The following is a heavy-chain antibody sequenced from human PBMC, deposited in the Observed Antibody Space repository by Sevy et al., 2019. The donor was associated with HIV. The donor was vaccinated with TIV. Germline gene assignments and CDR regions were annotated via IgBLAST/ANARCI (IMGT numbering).Heavy chain of an antibody. Sequence: GGSLRLSCAASGFIFSNYYMTWVRQAPGKGLEWVSYISDRSDTISYADSVKGRFTISRDNAKNALDLQMSSLRGEDTAVYYCAGVRDRYCSGGSCYYGYFFDYWGQGTLVTVSS. V-gene: IGHV3-48*01. CDR2: ISDRSDTI. CDR3: AGVRDRYCSGGSCYYGYFFDY. D-gene: IGHD2-15*01. CDR1: GFIFSNYY. J-gene: IGHJ4*02.